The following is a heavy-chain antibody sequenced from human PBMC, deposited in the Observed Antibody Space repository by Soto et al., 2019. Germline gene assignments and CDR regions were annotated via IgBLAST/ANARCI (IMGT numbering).Heavy chain of an antibody. V-gene: IGHV4-39*01. D-gene: IGHD2-2*01. CDR2: IYYSGTS. J-gene: IGHJ5*02. CDR1: GGSISDDTYY. Sequence: QLQLQESGPGLVKPSETLSLTCTVSGGSISDDTYYWGWIRRPPGKGLEWIGSIYYSGTSSYNPSLKSRVTMSVDTSKKQLSLRLSSVTAADTAVYYCARLHCDSPNCVPLDPWGQGTLVIVSS. CDR3: ARLHCDSPNCVPLDP.